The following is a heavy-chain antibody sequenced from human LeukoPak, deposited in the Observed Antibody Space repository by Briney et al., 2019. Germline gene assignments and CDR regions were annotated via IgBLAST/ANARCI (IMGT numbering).Heavy chain of an antibody. J-gene: IGHJ4*02. V-gene: IGHV1-69*05. CDR2: IIPIFGTA. CDR3: ARGNAYCGGDCYFDY. CDR1: GGTFSSYA. D-gene: IGHD2-21*01. Sequence: ASVKVSCKASGGTFSSYAISWVRQAPGQGLEWMGGIIPIFGTANYAQKFQGRVTITTDESTSTAYMELSSLRSEDTAVYYCARGNAYCGGDCYFDYWGQGTLVTVPS.